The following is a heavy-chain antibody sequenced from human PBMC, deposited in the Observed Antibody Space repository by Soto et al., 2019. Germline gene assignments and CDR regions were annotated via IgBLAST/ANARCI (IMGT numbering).Heavy chain of an antibody. CDR1: GNTFTTYS. J-gene: IGHJ4*02. D-gene: IGHD3-9*01. CDR2: INAGNGNT. Sequence: QVQLVQSGAEVKKPGASVKLSCKASGNTFTTYSIHWVRQAPGQRVEWMGWINAGNGNTKYSQKFQGRVTISRDTTASTVYMELSSLRSENTAVYYCAILYYDILTGYSAFDYGGQGTLVTVSS. CDR3: AILYYDILTGYSAFDY. V-gene: IGHV1-3*01.